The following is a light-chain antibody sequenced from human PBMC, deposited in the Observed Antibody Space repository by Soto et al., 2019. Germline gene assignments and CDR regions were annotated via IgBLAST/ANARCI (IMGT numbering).Light chain of an antibody. V-gene: IGKV3-15*01. J-gene: IGKJ2*01. CDR2: DAS. CDR3: QQYNNWPPYT. Sequence: EIVMTQSPATLSVSPGERATLSCRASQSISSNLAWYQQKPGQAPRLLIYDASTRATGIPARFSISGSGTEFTLTISSLQSEDFAVDYCQQYNNWPPYTFGQGTKLEIK. CDR1: QSISSN.